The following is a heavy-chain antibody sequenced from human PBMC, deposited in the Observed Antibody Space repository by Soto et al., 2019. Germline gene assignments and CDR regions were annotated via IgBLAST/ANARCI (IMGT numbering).Heavy chain of an antibody. Sequence: SVKVSCKASGCTFTSYAMHWVRQAPGQRIAWMGWINAGNGNTKYSQKFQGRVTITRDTSASTAYMELSSLSAEDTAVYYCAITGVPRTYYGSGTYYKGNWFDPWGQGTLVTFSS. V-gene: IGHV1-3*01. CDR1: GCTFTSYA. CDR3: AITGVPRTYYGSGTYYKGNWFDP. D-gene: IGHD3-10*01. J-gene: IGHJ5*02. CDR2: INAGNGNT.